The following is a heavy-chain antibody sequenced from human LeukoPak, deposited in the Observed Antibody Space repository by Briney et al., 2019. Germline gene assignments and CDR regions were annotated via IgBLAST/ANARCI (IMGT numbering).Heavy chain of an antibody. V-gene: IGHV1-2*02. D-gene: IGHD4-11*01. J-gene: IGHJ4*02. Sequence: ASVKVSCKASGYTFTGNYIHWVRQAPGQGLEYMGYINPNSGGPYYIQKFQGRVTMTSEMSLNIAYVEMSSLTSDDTAVYYCARGGGTVGPAPWVPFAYWGQGTLVTVSS. CDR3: ARGGGTVGPAPWVPFAY. CDR1: GYTFTGNY. CDR2: INPNSGGP.